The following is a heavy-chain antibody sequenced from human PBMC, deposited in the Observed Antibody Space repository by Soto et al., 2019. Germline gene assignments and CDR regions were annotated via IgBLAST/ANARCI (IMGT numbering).Heavy chain of an antibody. CDR3: AKDIVDTIFGVVPYYYGMDV. Sequence: TGGSLRLSCAASGFTFSSYAMSWVRQAPGKGLEWVSAISGSGGSTYYADSVKGRFTISRDNSKNTLYLQMNSLRAEDTAVYYCAKDIVDTIFGVVPYYYGMDVWGQGTTVTVSS. CDR2: ISGSGGST. CDR1: GFTFSSYA. V-gene: IGHV3-23*01. J-gene: IGHJ6*02. D-gene: IGHD3-3*01.